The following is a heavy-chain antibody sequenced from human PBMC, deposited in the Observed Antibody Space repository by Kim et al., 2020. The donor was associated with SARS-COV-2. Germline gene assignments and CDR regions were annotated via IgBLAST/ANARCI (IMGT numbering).Heavy chain of an antibody. Sequence: GGSLRLSCAASGFTFSSYGMHWVRQAPGKGLEWVAVISYDGSNKYYADSVKGRFTISRDNSKNTLYLQMNSLRAEDTAVYYCARELREGYSSSWYYVDYWGQGTLVTVSS. V-gene: IGHV3-33*05. CDR1: GFTFSSYG. CDR3: ARELREGYSSSWYYVDY. J-gene: IGHJ4*02. CDR2: ISYDGSNK. D-gene: IGHD6-13*01.